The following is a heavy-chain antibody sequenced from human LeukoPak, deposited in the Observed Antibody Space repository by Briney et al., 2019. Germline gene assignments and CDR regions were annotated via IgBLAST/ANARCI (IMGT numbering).Heavy chain of an antibody. Sequence: GGSLRLSCAASGFTFSTYSMNWVRQAPGKGLEWVSCISSGSSYTYYVDSVKGRFTISRDNAKNSLYLQMNSLRAEDTAVYYCARALSGSYYDYFDYWGQGTLVTASS. J-gene: IGHJ4*02. CDR1: GFTFSTYS. V-gene: IGHV3-21*01. D-gene: IGHD1-26*01. CDR3: ARALSGSYYDYFDY. CDR2: ISSGSSYT.